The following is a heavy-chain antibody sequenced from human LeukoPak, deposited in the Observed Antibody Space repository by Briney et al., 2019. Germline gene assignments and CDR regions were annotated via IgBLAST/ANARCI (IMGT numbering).Heavy chain of an antibody. CDR1: GFTFSSYA. Sequence: PGGSLRLSCAASGFTFSSYAMSWVRQAPGKGLEWDSAISGSGGSTYYADSVKGRFTISRDNSKNTLYLQMNSLRAEDTAVYYCARIPSGSGSIAWGQGTLVTVSS. CDR2: ISGSGGST. V-gene: IGHV3-23*01. CDR3: ARIPSGSGSIA. D-gene: IGHD3-22*01. J-gene: IGHJ5*02.